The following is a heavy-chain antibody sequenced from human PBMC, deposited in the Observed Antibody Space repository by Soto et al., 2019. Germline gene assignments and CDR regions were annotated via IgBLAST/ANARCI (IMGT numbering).Heavy chain of an antibody. CDR1: GFTFSSYA. CDR3: AGRDGYNSEVPFDY. CDR2: ISYDGSNK. V-gene: IGHV3-30-3*01. Sequence: SLRLSCAASGFTFSSYAMHWVRQAPGKGLEWVAVISYDGSNKYYADSVKGRFTISRDNSKNTLYLQMNSLRAEDTAVYYCAGRDGYNSEVPFDYWGQGTLVTVPQ. J-gene: IGHJ4*02. D-gene: IGHD5-12*01.